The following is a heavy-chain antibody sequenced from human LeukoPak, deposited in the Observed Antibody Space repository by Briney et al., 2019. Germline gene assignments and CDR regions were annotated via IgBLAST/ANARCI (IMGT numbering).Heavy chain of an antibody. CDR2: ISGSGGST. V-gene: IGHV3-64*01. Sequence: GGSLRLSCAASGFTFSSYAMSWVRQAPGKGLEWVSAISGSGGSTYYANSVKGRFTISRDNSKNTLYLQMGSLRAEDMAVYYCARLITGTLAPDAFDIWGQGTMVTVSS. J-gene: IGHJ3*02. D-gene: IGHD1-20*01. CDR3: ARLITGTLAPDAFDI. CDR1: GFTFSSYA.